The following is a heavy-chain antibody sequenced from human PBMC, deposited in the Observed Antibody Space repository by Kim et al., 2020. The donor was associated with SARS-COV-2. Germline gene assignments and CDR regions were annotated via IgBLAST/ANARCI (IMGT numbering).Heavy chain of an antibody. CDR1: GYTFTSST. J-gene: IGHJ4*02. CDR3: ARSDRGYYDSSGYYPFDY. CDR2: INTANGNT. D-gene: IGHD3-22*01. Sequence: ASVKVSCKASGYTFTSSTMHWVRQAPGQRLEWMGWINTANGNTKYSQKFQGRVTITRDTSASTAYMELSSLRSEDTAVYYCARSDRGYYDSSGYYPFDYWGQGTLVTVSS. V-gene: IGHV1-3*04.